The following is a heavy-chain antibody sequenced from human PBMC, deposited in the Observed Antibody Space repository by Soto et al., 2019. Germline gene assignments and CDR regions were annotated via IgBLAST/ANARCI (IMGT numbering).Heavy chain of an antibody. V-gene: IGHV4-30-4*01. D-gene: IGHD3-22*01. CDR1: GGSISSGDYY. J-gene: IGHJ5*02. CDR2: IYYSGST. CDR3: ARGVGYCDSSGYYWPDP. Sequence: LSLTCTVSGGSISSGDYYWSWIRQPPGKGLEWIGYIYYSGSTYYNPSLKSRVTISVDTSKNQFSLKLSSVTAADTAVYYCARGVGYCDSSGYYWPDPWGQGTLVTVSS.